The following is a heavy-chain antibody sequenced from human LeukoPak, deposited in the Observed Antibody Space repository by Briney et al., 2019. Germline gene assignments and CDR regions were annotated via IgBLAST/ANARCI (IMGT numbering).Heavy chain of an antibody. J-gene: IGHJ3*01. CDR1: GFTFSNFA. D-gene: IGHD4-17*01. V-gene: IGHV3-23*01. CDR2: IRGSGDGT. CDR3: GRDPNGDYVGAFEF. Sequence: GGSLRLSCVGSGFTFSNFAMTWVRQAPGKGLEWVSSIRGSGDGTSYADSVKGRFTMSRDNSKNTLYLQMDSLRAEDTAMYYCGRDPNGDYVGAFEFWGQGTLVTVSS.